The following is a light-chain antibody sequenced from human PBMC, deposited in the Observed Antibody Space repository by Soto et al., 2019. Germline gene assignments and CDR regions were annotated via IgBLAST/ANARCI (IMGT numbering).Light chain of an antibody. CDR3: QQRTKWRT. J-gene: IGKJ1*01. CDR1: QSVSNNY. CDR2: GAS. Sequence: EIVFTRSPGTLSLSPGERATLSCRASQSVSNNYLAWYQQKPGQAPRLLIYGASSRATGIPDRFSGSGSGTDFTLTISRLEPEDFAVYYCQQRTKWRTFGQGTKVDIK. V-gene: IGKV3D-20*02.